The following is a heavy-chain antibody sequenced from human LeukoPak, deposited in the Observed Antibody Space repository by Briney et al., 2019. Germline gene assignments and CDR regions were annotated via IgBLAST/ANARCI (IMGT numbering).Heavy chain of an antibody. V-gene: IGHV1-69*04. CDR1: GVTLSSYA. D-gene: IGHD4-23*01. CDR3: AREDYGGNSPSDY. Sequence: SVKVSCKASGVTLSSYAISWVRQAPGQGLEWMGRIIPILGIANYAQKFQGRVTITADKSTSTAYMELSSLRSEDTAVYYCAREDYGGNSPSDYWGQGTLVTVSS. J-gene: IGHJ4*02. CDR2: IIPILGIA.